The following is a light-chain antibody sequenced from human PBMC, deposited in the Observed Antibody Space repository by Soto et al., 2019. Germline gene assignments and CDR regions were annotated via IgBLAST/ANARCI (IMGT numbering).Light chain of an antibody. CDR2: DVS. CDR1: SSDVGGYDY. CDR3: CSYAGSPYV. V-gene: IGLV2-11*01. J-gene: IGLJ1*01. Sequence: QSALTQPRSVSGSPGQSVAIYCTGTSSDVGGYDYVSWFQQHPGKAPKLMIYDVSKRPSGVPDRFSGSKSGNTASLTISGLQAEDEADYYCCSYAGSPYVFGTGTKLTVL.